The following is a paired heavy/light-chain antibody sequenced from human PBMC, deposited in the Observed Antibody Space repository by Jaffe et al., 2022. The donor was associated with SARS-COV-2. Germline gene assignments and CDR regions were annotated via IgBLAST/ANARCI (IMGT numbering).Heavy chain of an antibody. J-gene: IGHJ4*02. Sequence: EVQLVESGGGLVKPGGSLRLSCAASGFTFNNAWMSWVRQAPGKGLEWVGRIKSKTDGGATDYAAPAKDRFTISRDDSKNTLYLQMNSLKTDDTAVYFCTTGSSGSYRSLDYWGQGTLVTVSS. CDR2: IKSKTDGGAT. V-gene: IGHV3-15*01. CDR3: TTGSSGSYRSLDY. D-gene: IGHD1-26*01. CDR1: GFTFNNAW.
Light chain of an antibody. Sequence: QSVLTQPPSASGTPGQRVTISCSGSSSNVGSNQVYWYQHLPGTAPKLLIYGNNQRPSGVPDQFSGSKSGTSASLAISGLRSENEGDYYCATWDDSLRGMVFGGGTKLTVL. CDR2: GNN. CDR3: ATWDDSLRGMV. V-gene: IGLV1-47*01. J-gene: IGLJ2*01. CDR1: SSNVGSNQ.